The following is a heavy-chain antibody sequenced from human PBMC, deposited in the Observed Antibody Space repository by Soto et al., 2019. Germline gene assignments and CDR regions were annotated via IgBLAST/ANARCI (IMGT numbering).Heavy chain of an antibody. CDR2: MSGSGGST. Sequence: GSLRLSCAACGVTFSDYAIGWVRQAPRKGLEWVSVMSGSGGSTYYADSVKGRFTISRDNSKNTLYLQMNSLRAEDTAVYYCASAAREYYYYGMDVCGQGTTVTVSS. CDR1: GVTFSDYA. CDR3: ASAAREYYYYGMDV. J-gene: IGHJ6*02. V-gene: IGHV3-23*01.